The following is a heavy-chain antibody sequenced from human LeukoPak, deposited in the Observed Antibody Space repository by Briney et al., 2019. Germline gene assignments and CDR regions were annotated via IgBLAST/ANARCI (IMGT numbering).Heavy chain of an antibody. CDR3: ARLGIDYDILTGYIPDAFDI. V-gene: IGHV4-30-4*01. J-gene: IGHJ3*02. CDR1: GGSISSVDYY. CDR2: IYYSGST. Sequence: SQTLSLTCTVSGGSISSVDYYWRWIRQPPGKGLEWIGYIYYSGSTYYDPSLKSRVMISVDASKNQFSLKLSSVTAADTAVYYCARLGIDYDILTGYIPDAFDIWGQGTMVTVSS. D-gene: IGHD3-9*01.